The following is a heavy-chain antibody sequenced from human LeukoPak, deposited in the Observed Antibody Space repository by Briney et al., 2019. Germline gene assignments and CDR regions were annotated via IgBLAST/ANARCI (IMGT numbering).Heavy chain of an antibody. Sequence: PGGSLRLSCAASGFTFSSYAMHWVRQAPGKGLEWVAVISYDGSNKYYADSVKGRFTISRDNSKNTLYLQMNSLRAEDRAVYYCARESRYYDSSGYYDYWGQGTLVTVSS. CDR2: ISYDGSNK. V-gene: IGHV3-30-3*01. CDR3: ARESRYYDSSGYYDY. J-gene: IGHJ4*02. D-gene: IGHD3-22*01. CDR1: GFTFSSYA.